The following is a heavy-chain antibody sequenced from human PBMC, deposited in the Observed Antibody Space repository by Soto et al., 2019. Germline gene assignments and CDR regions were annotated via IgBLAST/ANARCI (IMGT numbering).Heavy chain of an antibody. V-gene: IGHV1-69*04. J-gene: IGHJ4*02. Sequence: GGPVKVACKASGGTFSSYTISWVRQAPGQGLEWMGRIIPILGIANYAQKFQGRVTITADKSTSTAYMELSSRRSEDTAVYYCARDLTYCSSTSCPNRFDYWGQGTLVTVSS. CDR1: GGTFSSYT. D-gene: IGHD2-2*01. CDR2: IIPILGIA. CDR3: ARDLTYCSSTSCPNRFDY.